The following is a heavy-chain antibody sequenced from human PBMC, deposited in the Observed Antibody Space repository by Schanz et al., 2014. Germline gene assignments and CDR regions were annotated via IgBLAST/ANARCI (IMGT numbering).Heavy chain of an antibody. J-gene: IGHJ5*02. Sequence: QVQLQESGPGLVKPSGTLSLTCAVSRVSISSSNWWSWVRQPPGKGLEWIGEIYHSGSTNYNPSPKSGVPLPLDRSRNRSALTRTSVPAADTGVYYCARQYSGWSRFDPWGQGIRVTVSS. CDR2: IYHSGST. CDR3: ARQYSGWSRFDP. V-gene: IGHV4-4*02. CDR1: RVSISSSNW. D-gene: IGHD6-19*01.